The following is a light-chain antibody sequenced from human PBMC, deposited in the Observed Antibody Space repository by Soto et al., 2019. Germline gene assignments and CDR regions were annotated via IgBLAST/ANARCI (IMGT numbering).Light chain of an antibody. J-gene: IGKJ1*01. V-gene: IGKV3-15*01. Sequence: EIVMTQSPATLSVFPGERATLSCRASQSVSSNLAWYQQKTGQAPRLLIYGASNRATGIPARFSGSGSGTEFTLTFSSLQSEDFAVYYCQQYNNWPRTFGQGTKVDIK. CDR3: QQYNNWPRT. CDR2: GAS. CDR1: QSVSSN.